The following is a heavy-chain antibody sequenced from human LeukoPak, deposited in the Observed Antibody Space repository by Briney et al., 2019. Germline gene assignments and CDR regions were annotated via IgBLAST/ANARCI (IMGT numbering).Heavy chain of an antibody. CDR1: GFTFSSYA. J-gene: IGHJ3*02. V-gene: IGHV3-23*01. D-gene: IGHD4-17*01. CDR3: AKRRGDYGDNSGAFDI. CDR2: ISGSGDST. Sequence: PGGSLRLSCAAAGFTFSSYAMSWVRQAPGKGLEWVSAISGSGDSTYYVDSVKGRFTISRDNSKTTLCLQMNSLRVEDTAVYYCAKRRGDYGDNSGAFDIWGQGTMVTVSS.